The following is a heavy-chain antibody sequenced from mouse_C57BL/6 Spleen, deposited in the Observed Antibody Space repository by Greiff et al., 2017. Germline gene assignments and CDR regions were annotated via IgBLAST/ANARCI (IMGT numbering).Heavy chain of an antibody. CDR2: IDPEDGGT. D-gene: IGHD1-1*01. CDR3: TTGATLYAMDY. V-gene: IGHV14-1*01. J-gene: IGHJ4*01. CDR1: GFNIKDYY. Sequence: EVQLVESGAELVRPGASVKLSCTASGFNIKDYYMHWVKQRPGQGLAWIGRIDPEDGGTDYDQKFQGKATMTADTSSNTAYLQLSSLTSEDTAVYYCTTGATLYAMDYWGQGTSVTVSS.